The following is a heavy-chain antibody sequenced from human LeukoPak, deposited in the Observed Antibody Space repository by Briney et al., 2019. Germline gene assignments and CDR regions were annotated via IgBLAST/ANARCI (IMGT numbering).Heavy chain of an antibody. D-gene: IGHD1-26*01. V-gene: IGHV3-72*01. CDR2: TRNKANSYST. CDR3: GRSRAGAIDY. CDR1: GFTFSYAW. J-gene: IGHJ4*02. Sequence: PGGSLRLSCAASGFTFSYAWMSWVRQAPGKGLEWVGRTRNKANSYSTEYAASVKGRFTISRDESKNSLYLQMNSLKTEDTAVYYCGRSRAGAIDYWGQGTLVTVSS.